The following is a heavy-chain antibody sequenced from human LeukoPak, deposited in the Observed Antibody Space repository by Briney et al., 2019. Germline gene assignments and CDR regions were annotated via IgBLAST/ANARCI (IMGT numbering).Heavy chain of an antibody. D-gene: IGHD2-21*01. Sequence: GGSLRLSCVTSGFNFSDSRMTWVRQAPGKGLQWVANVNRDGAEKHFLDSVEGRFTVSRDNAKKSLYLQMSSLRPQDTAVYFCVRGDWYFESWGQGTLVTVSS. CDR2: VNRDGAEK. CDR1: GFNFSDSR. CDR3: VRGDWYFES. J-gene: IGHJ4*02. V-gene: IGHV3-7*04.